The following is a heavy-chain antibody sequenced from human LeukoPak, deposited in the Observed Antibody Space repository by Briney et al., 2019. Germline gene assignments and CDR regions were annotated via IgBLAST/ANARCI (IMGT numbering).Heavy chain of an antibody. CDR1: GYTFTSYD. CDR2: MNPNSGNT. Sequence: GASVKVSCKASGYTFTSYDINWVRQATGQGLEWMGWMNPNSGNTGYAQKFQGRVTMTRNTSISTAYMELSSLRSEDTAVYYCARSLTSRLGAFDIWGQGTMVTVSS. V-gene: IGHV1-8*01. D-gene: IGHD3-9*01. J-gene: IGHJ3*02. CDR3: ARSLTSRLGAFDI.